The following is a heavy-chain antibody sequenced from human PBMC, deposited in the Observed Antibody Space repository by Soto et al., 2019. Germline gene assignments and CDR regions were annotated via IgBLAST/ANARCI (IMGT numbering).Heavy chain of an antibody. CDR3: ARGVYADYSYYFEC. D-gene: IGHD4-17*01. V-gene: IGHV4-30-4*01. CDR2: IYHYGST. CDR1: GDSLDSGDSY. Sequence: SETLSLTCTVSGDSLDSGDSYWSWIRQPPGKGLEWIGYIYHYGSTSYNPSLKSRLIISVDTSKNQFSLKVSSVTGADTAVYYCARGVYADYSYYFECWGQGALVTVSS. J-gene: IGHJ4*02.